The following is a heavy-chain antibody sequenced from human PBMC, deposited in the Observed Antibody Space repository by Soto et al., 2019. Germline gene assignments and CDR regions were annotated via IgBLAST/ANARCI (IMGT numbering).Heavy chain of an antibody. CDR2: IYYSGST. D-gene: IGHD3-22*01. CDR1: GGSISSSSYY. V-gene: IGHV4-39*01. Sequence: ASETLSLTCTVSGGSISSSSYYWGWIRQPPGKGLEWIGSIYYSGSTYYNPSLKSRVTISVDTSKNQFSLKLSSVTAADTAVYYCARHHYYYDSSGYYYRGAAGSSYNWFDPWGQGTLVT. CDR3: ARHHYYYDSSGYYYRGAAGSSYNWFDP. J-gene: IGHJ5*02.